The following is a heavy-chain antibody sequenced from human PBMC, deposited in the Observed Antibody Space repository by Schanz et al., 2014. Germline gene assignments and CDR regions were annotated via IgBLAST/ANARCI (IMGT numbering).Heavy chain of an antibody. CDR2: INWNGGST. CDR3: ARARSWPDY. V-gene: IGHV3-20*04. D-gene: IGHD6-13*01. CDR1: GFGFDDYA. J-gene: IGHJ4*02. Sequence: EVQLLESGGGLVRPGGSLRLSCAASGFGFDDYAMSWVRQAPGKGLEWVSGINWNGGSTGYADSVNSRFAISRDNAENSVYLQMNSLRAEDTAVYYCARARSWPDYWGQGTLVNVSS.